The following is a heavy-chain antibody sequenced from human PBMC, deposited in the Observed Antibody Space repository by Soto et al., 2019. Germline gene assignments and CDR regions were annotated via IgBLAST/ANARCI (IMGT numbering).Heavy chain of an antibody. CDR3: ARALLHNVVVPDFEY. V-gene: IGHV1-18*01. D-gene: IGHD2-21*01. J-gene: IGHJ4*02. CDR1: GYTFANYG. CDR2: ISSRDGST. Sequence: QVQLVQSGAEVKTPGASVKVSCKASGYTFANYGFTWVRQAPGQGLEWMGWISSRDGSTNYAQKLWGRVTMTRDTPTSTTYMELRSLRSDDKAVYYCARALLHNVVVPDFEYWGKGTLVTVSS.